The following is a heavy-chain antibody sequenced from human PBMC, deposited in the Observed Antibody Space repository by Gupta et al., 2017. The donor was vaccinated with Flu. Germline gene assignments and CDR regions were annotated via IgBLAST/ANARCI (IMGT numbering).Heavy chain of an antibody. J-gene: IGHJ5*02. Sequence: WVANIKQDGSEKYYVDSVKGRFTISRDNAKNSLYLQMNSLRAEDTAVYYCARDASWGDFWSGYYTRGNWFDPWGQGTLVTVSS. D-gene: IGHD3-3*01. CDR3: ARDASWGDFWSGYYTRGNWFDP. V-gene: IGHV3-7*01. CDR2: IKQDGSEK.